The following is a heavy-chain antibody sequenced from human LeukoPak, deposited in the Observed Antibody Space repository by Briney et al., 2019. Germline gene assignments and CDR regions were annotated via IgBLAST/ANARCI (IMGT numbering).Heavy chain of an antibody. V-gene: IGHV3-15*01. CDR3: TTDLPP. J-gene: IGHJ5*02. CDR2: IRSKIDGGTT. CDR1: GFTFSNVW. Sequence: GGSLRLSCAASGFTFSNVWMAWVRQAPGKGLEWVGRIRSKIDGGTTDYAARVKGRITISRDDSKNTLYLQMNSLKIDDTAVYYCTTDLPPWGQGTLVTVSS.